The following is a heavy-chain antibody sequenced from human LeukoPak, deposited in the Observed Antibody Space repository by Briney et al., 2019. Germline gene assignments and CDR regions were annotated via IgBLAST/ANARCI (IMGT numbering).Heavy chain of an antibody. D-gene: IGHD3-22*01. CDR2: IYHSGST. Sequence: PSETLSLTCAVSGYSISSGYYWGWIRQPPGKGLEWIGSIYHSGSTYYNASPKSRVTISVDTSKNQFSLKMSTVTAADTAVYYCARDAAYDSSDNVAFDIWGQGTMVTVSS. CDR3: ARDAAYDSSDNVAFDI. V-gene: IGHV4-38-2*02. CDR1: GYSISSGYY. J-gene: IGHJ3*02.